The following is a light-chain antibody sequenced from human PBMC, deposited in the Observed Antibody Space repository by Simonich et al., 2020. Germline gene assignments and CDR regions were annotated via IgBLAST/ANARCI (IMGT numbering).Light chain of an antibody. CDR2: AAS. V-gene: IGKV1-39*01. J-gene: IGKJ1*01. CDR1: QSLSSY. Sequence: DIQMTPSPSSLSASVGARVTITCRASQSLSSYLNWYQQKPGKAPKLLIYAASSLQSGVPSRFSCSGSGTDFTLTISSLQPEDFATYYCQQSYSTPWTFGQGTKVEIK. CDR3: QQSYSTPWT.